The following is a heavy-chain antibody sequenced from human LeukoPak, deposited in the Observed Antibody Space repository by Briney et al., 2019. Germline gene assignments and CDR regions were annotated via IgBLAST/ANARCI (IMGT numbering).Heavy chain of an antibody. Sequence: GGSLRLSCAASGFTFSSYAMSWVRQAPGKGLEWVAVIWYDGSGKSYPDSVKGRFTISRDSSKNTLYLQMNGLRAEDTAVYFCARDKGDYLDYWGQGTLVTVSS. CDR2: IWYDGSGK. CDR3: ARDKGDYLDY. J-gene: IGHJ4*02. V-gene: IGHV3-33*08. CDR1: GFTFSSYA.